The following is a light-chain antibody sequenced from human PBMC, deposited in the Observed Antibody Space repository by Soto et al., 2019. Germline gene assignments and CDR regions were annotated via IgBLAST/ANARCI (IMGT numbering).Light chain of an antibody. CDR1: QSVSNN. V-gene: IGKV3-15*01. J-gene: IGKJ1*01. CDR2: GAS. Sequence: EILMTQSPATLSVSPGDRATLSCRASQSVSNNLAWYQQRPGQAPRLLIYGASTRATGIPARFSGSGSGTEFTLTISSLQSEDFAVYYCQQYNDWPPWTFGQGTKAEIK. CDR3: QQYNDWPPWT.